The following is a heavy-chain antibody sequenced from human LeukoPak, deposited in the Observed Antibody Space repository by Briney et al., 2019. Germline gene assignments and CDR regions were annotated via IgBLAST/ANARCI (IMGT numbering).Heavy chain of an antibody. V-gene: IGHV3-20*04. CDR2: INWNGGST. CDR3: ARGAVAGTLDYFQH. D-gene: IGHD6-19*01. J-gene: IGHJ1*01. Sequence: PGGSLRLSCAASGFTFDDYGMSWVRQAPGKGLEWVAGINWNGGSTGYADSVKGRFTISRDNAKNSLYLQMNSLRAEDTALYYCARGAVAGTLDYFQHWGQGTLVTVSS. CDR1: GFTFDDYG.